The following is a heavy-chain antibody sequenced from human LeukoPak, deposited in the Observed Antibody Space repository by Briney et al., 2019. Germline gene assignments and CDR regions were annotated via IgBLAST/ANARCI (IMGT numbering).Heavy chain of an antibody. D-gene: IGHD3-22*01. CDR3: AREYYYDRSGYLFDY. Sequence: GGSLRLSCAASGFIVSSNYMSWVRQAPGKGLEWVSVLYSGGDTYYADSVKGRFTFSRDNSKNTLYLQTNSLRAEDTAVYYCAREYYYDRSGYLFDYWGQGTLVTVSS. V-gene: IGHV3-66*02. CDR1: GFIVSSNY. CDR2: LYSGGDT. J-gene: IGHJ4*02.